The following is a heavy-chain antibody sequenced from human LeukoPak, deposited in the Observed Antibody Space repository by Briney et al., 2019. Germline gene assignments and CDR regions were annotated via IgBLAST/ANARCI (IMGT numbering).Heavy chain of an antibody. Sequence: ASVKVSCKASGYTFTGYYIHWVRQAPGQGLEWMGWINPNSGGTNYAQKFQGRVTMTRDTSISTAYMELSRLRSDDTAVYYCARVGDSSGYYTSRGYFDYWGQGTLVTVSS. CDR3: ARVGDSSGYYTSRGYFDY. D-gene: IGHD3-22*01. CDR1: GYTFTGYY. J-gene: IGHJ4*02. CDR2: INPNSGGT. V-gene: IGHV1-2*02.